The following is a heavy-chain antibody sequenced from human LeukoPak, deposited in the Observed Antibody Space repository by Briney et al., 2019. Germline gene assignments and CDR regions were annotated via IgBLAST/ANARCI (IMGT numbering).Heavy chain of an antibody. CDR3: AKDYNYGYGYYFDY. J-gene: IGHJ4*02. Sequence: GGSLRLSCAASGFTFSSYAMHWVRQAPGKGLEWVAVISYDGSNKYYADSVKGRFTISRDNSKNTLYLQMNSLRAEDTAVYYCAKDYNYGYGYYFDYWGQGTLATVSS. CDR1: GFTFSSYA. CDR2: ISYDGSNK. V-gene: IGHV3-30-3*01. D-gene: IGHD3-10*01.